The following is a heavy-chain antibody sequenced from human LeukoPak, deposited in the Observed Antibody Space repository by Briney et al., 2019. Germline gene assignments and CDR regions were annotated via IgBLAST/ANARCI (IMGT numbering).Heavy chain of an antibody. CDR2: INTNTGNP. Sequence: ASVKVSCKASGYTFTSYAMNWVRQAPGQGLEWMGWINTNTGNPTYAQGFTGRFVFSLDTSVSTAYLQISSLKAEDTAVYYCARDVCSGGSCYTNWFDPWGQGTLVTVSS. CDR1: GYTFTSYA. D-gene: IGHD2-15*01. CDR3: ARDVCSGGSCYTNWFDP. J-gene: IGHJ5*02. V-gene: IGHV7-4-1*02.